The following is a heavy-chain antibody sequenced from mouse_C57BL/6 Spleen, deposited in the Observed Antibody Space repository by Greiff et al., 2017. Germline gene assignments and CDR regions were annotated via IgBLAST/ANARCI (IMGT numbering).Heavy chain of an antibody. CDR2: IYPGDGDT. CDR1: GYAFSSSW. Sequence: QVQLQQSGPELVKPGASVKISCKASGYAFSSSWMNWVKQRPGKGLAWIGRIYPGDGDTNYNGKFKGKATLTADKSSSTAYMQLSSLTSEDSAVYFCAKNYYGSSLYWYFDVWGTGTTVTVSS. J-gene: IGHJ1*03. D-gene: IGHD1-1*01. V-gene: IGHV1-82*01. CDR3: AKNYYGSSLYWYFDV.